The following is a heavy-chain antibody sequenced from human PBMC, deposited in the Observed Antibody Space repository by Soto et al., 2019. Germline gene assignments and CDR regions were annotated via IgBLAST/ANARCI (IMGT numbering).Heavy chain of an antibody. D-gene: IGHD2-2*03. Sequence: SETLSLTCTVSGGSIRSGAYYWSWLRQHPGKGLEWIGYIYYSGSTYYNPSLKSRVTISVDTSKNQFSLKLSSVTAADTAVYYCARGGGYCSSTSCRTFFDYWGQGTLVTVSS. J-gene: IGHJ4*02. CDR3: ARGGGYCSSTSCRTFFDY. V-gene: IGHV4-31*03. CDR2: IYYSGST. CDR1: GGSIRSGAYY.